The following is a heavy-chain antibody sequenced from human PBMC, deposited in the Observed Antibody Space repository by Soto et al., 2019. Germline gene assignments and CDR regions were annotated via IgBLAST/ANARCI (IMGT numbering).Heavy chain of an antibody. Sequence: GGSLRLSCAASGFTFSDYYMSWIRQAPGKGLEWVSYISSSGSTIYYADSVKGRFTISRDNAKNSLYLQMNSLRAEDTAVYYCARDRSSNPLYWYYGMDVWGQGTTVTVSS. V-gene: IGHV3-11*01. CDR2: ISSSGSTI. CDR1: GFTFSDYY. J-gene: IGHJ6*02. CDR3: ARDRSSNPLYWYYGMDV. D-gene: IGHD4-4*01.